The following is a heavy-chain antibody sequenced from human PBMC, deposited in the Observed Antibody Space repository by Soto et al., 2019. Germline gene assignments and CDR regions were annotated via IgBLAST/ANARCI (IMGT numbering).Heavy chain of an antibody. CDR1: GFTFSSYV. D-gene: IGHD3-10*01. V-gene: IGHV3-30-3*01. CDR2: MSYDGSNK. CDR3: ARGARDPGRHPFDM. J-gene: IGHJ3*02. Sequence: QVQLVESGGGVIQPGRSLRLSCAASGFTFSSYVMHWVRKAPGKGLEWVAVMSYDGSNKYYADSVKGRFTISRDNSKNPLYLQMNSLRAEDTAVYYCARGARDPGRHPFDMWGQGTMVTVSS.